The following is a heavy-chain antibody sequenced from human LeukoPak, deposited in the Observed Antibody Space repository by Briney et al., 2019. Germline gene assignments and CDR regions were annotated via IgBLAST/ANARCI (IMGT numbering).Heavy chain of an antibody. D-gene: IGHD2-15*01. J-gene: IGHJ6*02. CDR3: AGGPYCSGGTCSFYFYGLAV. V-gene: IGHV4-4*07. CDR1: GGSISSYY. Sequence: SETLSLTCTVSGGSISSYYWSWIRQPAGKGLEWIGRIYTSGSTNYNPSLKSRVTMSVDTSKNQFSLKLSSVTAADTAIYYCAGGPYCSGGTCSFYFYGLAVWGPGTAVTVSS. CDR2: IYTSGST.